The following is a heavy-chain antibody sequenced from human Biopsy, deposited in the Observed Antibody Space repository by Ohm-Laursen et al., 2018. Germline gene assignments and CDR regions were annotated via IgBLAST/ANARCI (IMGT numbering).Heavy chain of an antibody. D-gene: IGHD5-18*01. J-gene: IGHJ6*02. CDR1: GFTFNNYG. CDR3: AKDRYNYAPIGGFSMDV. Sequence: SLRLSCTASGFTFNNYGMQWVRQAPGKGLEWVAFRFNDGSNTYYADSVKGRLTISRDNSRDTLYLQMSSLSAEDTAVYYCAKDRYNYAPIGGFSMDVWGQGTTVTVSS. V-gene: IGHV3-30*18. CDR2: RFNDGSNT.